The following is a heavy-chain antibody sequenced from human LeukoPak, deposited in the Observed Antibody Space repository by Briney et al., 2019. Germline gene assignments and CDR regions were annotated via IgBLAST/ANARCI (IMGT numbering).Heavy chain of an antibody. V-gene: IGHV1-69*04. Sequence: SVKVSCKASGGTFSSYAISWVRQAPGQGLEWMGRIIPILGIANYAQKFQGRVTITADKSTSTAYMELSSLRSEDTAVYYWARRDCTNGLCYWSDPGAQEPLVTVSS. D-gene: IGHD2-8*01. J-gene: IGHJ5*02. CDR1: GGTFSSYA. CDR2: IIPILGIA. CDR3: ARRDCTNGLCYWSDP.